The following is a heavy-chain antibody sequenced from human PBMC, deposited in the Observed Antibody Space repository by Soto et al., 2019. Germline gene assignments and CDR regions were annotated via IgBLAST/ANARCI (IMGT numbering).Heavy chain of an antibody. Sequence: PGGSLRLSCAAYRFTFSSYGMHWVRQAPGKGPERVAVIWYDGSNKYYTDSVKGRFTISRDNSKNTLYLQMNSLRAEDTAVYYCVRDDRKYYFGSGSYLGFDYWGQGTLVTVSS. CDR2: IWYDGSNK. CDR1: RFTFSSYG. D-gene: IGHD3-10*01. J-gene: IGHJ4*02. CDR3: VRDDRKYYFGSGSYLGFDY. V-gene: IGHV3-33*01.